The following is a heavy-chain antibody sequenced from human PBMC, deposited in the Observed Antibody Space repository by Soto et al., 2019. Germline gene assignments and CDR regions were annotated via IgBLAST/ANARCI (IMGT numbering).Heavy chain of an antibody. CDR2: IYYSGST. D-gene: IGHD4-17*01. CDR3: AISYTATATTLFYY. V-gene: IGHV4-59*01. J-gene: IGHJ4*02. CDR1: GGSISSYY. Sequence: ETLSLTCTVSGGSISSYYWSWIRQPPGKGLEWIGYIYYSGSTNYNPSLKSRVTISVDTSKNQFSLKLSSVTAADTAVYYCAISYTATATTLFYYWGQGTVVTVSS.